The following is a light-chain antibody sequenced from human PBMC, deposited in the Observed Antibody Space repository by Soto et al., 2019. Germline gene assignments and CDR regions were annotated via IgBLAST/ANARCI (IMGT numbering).Light chain of an antibody. CDR2: DAS. CDR1: QSLTTW. CDR3: QQYHSYPRT. Sequence: DLQMTQSPSTLSASVGDRVTITCRASQSLTTWLAWYQQKPGKAPKILIYDASSLESGVPSRFSGSGSGTEFTLTISSLQPDDFATYYCQQYHSYPRTFGQGTKVDIK. V-gene: IGKV1-5*01. J-gene: IGKJ1*01.